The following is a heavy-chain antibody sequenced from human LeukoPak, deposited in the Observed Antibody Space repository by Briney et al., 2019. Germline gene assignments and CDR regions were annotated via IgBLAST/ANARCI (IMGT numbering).Heavy chain of an antibody. Sequence: SETLSLTCTVSGDSISSADYYWSWIRQPPRKGLEWIGYIYYSGSTYYNPSLKSRVIISADTSKNQFSLKLSSVTAADTAVYYCARVKYSGSYYGVDYWGQGTLVTVSS. V-gene: IGHV4-30-4*08. CDR3: ARVKYSGSYYGVDY. J-gene: IGHJ4*02. CDR1: GDSISSADYY. D-gene: IGHD1-26*01. CDR2: IYYSGST.